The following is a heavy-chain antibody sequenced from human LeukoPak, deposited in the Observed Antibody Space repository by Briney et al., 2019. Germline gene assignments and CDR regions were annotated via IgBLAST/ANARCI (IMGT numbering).Heavy chain of an antibody. CDR3: ARGHGSYYYHRDV. Sequence: ASVKVSCKASGYTFTDFYMLWVRQAPGQGLEWMGWIDPNSGGTDYAQKFQGRVTMTRDTSTSTAYMELSRLRSDDTAVYHCARGHGSYYYHRDVWGKGTTVTVSS. CDR1: GYTFTDFY. D-gene: IGHD3-10*01. V-gene: IGHV1-2*02. J-gene: IGHJ6*01. CDR2: IDPNSGGT.